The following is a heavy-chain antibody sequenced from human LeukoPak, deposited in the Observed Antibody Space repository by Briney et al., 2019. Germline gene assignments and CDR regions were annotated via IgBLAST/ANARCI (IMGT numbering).Heavy chain of an antibody. D-gene: IGHD3-10*01. CDR3: ARESGSYDAFDI. V-gene: IGHV4-59*01. Sequence: PSETLSGNSTDPDGSISSYYWNCIRQPPGKGMEWIGYIYYSGSTNYNPSLKSRVTISVDTSKNQFSLKLGSVTAADTAVYYCARESGSYDAFDIWGQGTVVTGSS. CDR2: IYYSGST. J-gene: IGHJ3*02. CDR1: DGSISSYY.